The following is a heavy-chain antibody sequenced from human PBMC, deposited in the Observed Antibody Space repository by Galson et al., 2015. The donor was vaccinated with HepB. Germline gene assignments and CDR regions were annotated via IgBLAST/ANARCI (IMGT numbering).Heavy chain of an antibody. Sequence: SVKVSCKASGYTFTSYYMHWVRQAPGQGLEWMGIINPSGGSTSYAQKFQGRVTMTRDTSTSTVYMELSSLRSEDTAVYYCARVSGYSFGGLYCSGGSCHPPDYWGQGTLVTVSS. V-gene: IGHV1-46*03. CDR3: ARVSGYSFGGLYCSGGSCHPPDY. D-gene: IGHD2-15*01. CDR1: GYTFTSYY. CDR2: INPSGGST. J-gene: IGHJ4*02.